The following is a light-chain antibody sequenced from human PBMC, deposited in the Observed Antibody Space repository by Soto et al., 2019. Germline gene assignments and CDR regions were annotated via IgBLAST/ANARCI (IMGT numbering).Light chain of an antibody. CDR3: QKYNSASCT. V-gene: IGKV1-27*01. J-gene: IGKJ2*02. Sequence: DIQMTQSPSSLSASVGDRVTITCRASQGISNYLAWYQQKPGKVPKLLIYGASTLQSGVPSRFSGSGSGTDFTLAISSLQPEDVATYYCQKYNSASCTFGQGTKLEIK. CDR2: GAS. CDR1: QGISNY.